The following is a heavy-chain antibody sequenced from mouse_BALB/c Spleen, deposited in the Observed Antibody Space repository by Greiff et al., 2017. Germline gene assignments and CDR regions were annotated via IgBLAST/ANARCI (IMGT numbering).Heavy chain of an antibody. CDR1: GFTFSSYA. J-gene: IGHJ2*01. CDR2: ISSGGST. Sequence: EVKLQESGGGLVKPGGSLKLSCAASGFTFSSYAMSWVRQTPEKRLEWVASISSGGSTYYPDSVKGRFTISRDNARNILYLQMSSLRSEDTAMYYCARRGVRLYYFDYWGQGTTLTVSS. D-gene: IGHD2-14*01. CDR3: ARRGVRLYYFDY. V-gene: IGHV5-6-5*01.